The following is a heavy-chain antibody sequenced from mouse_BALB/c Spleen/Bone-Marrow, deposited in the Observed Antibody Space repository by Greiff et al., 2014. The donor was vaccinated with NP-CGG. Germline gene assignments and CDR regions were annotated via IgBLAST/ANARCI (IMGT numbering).Heavy chain of an antibody. V-gene: IGHV14-3*02. Sequence: VQLQQPGAELVKPGASVKLSCTASGFNIKDTFMHWMKQRPEQGLEWNGRIDPANGITKYDPKFQGKATITTDTSSSTAYLQLSSLTSEDTAVYYCASSGNYEGGAMDYWGQGTSVTVSS. CDR2: IDPANGIT. CDR1: GFNIKDTF. CDR3: ASSGNYEGGAMDY. J-gene: IGHJ4*01. D-gene: IGHD2-1*01.